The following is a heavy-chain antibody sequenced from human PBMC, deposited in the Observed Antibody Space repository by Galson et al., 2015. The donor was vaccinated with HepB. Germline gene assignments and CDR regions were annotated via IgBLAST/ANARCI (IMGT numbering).Heavy chain of an antibody. Sequence: SLSLSCAASGFTFSSYIMNWVRQAPGKGLEWVSYISSSSSTIYYADSVKGRFTISRDNAKNSLYLQMNSLRDEDTAVYYCARGDLYDILTDYYTYYYYGMDVWGQGTTVTVSS. CDR3: ARGDLYDILTDYYTYYYYGMDV. CDR2: ISSSSSTI. V-gene: IGHV3-48*02. J-gene: IGHJ6*02. D-gene: IGHD3-9*01. CDR1: GFTFSSYI.